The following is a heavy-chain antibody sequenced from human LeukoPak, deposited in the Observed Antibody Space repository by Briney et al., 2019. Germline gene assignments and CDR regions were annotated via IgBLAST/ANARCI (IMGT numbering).Heavy chain of an antibody. Sequence: GGSLRLSCAASGFTFSSYGMHWVRQAPGKGLEWVAFIRYDGSNKYYADSVKGRFTISRDNSKNTLYLQMNSLRAEDTAVYYCARRVPSQVITDYFDYWGQGALVTVFS. J-gene: IGHJ4*02. CDR3: ARRVPSQVITDYFDY. V-gene: IGHV3-30*02. CDR1: GFTFSSYG. CDR2: IRYDGSNK. D-gene: IGHD3-16*01.